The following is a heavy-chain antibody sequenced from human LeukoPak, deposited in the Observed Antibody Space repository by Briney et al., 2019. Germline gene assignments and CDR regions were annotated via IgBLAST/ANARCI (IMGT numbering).Heavy chain of an antibody. CDR1: GGSISSYY. Sequence: SETLSLTCTVSGGSISSYYWSRIRQPAGKGLEWIGRIYTSESTNYNPSLKSRVTMSVDTSKNQFSLKLSSVTAADTAVYYCARVSAARNFDYWGQGTLVTVSS. D-gene: IGHD6-6*01. J-gene: IGHJ4*02. V-gene: IGHV4-4*07. CDR2: IYTSEST. CDR3: ARVSAARNFDY.